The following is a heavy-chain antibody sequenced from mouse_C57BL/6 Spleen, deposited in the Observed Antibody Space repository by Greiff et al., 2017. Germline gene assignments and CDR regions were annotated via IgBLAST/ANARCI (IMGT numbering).Heavy chain of an antibody. CDR3: ARMAIYYYGSSYWYFDV. CDR1: GFTFSDYG. CDR2: ISSGSSTI. J-gene: IGHJ1*03. D-gene: IGHD1-1*01. V-gene: IGHV5-17*01. Sequence: EVKLVESGGGLVKPGGSLKLSCAASGFTFSDYGMHWVRQAPEKGLEWVAYISSGSSTIYYADTVKGRFTISRDNAKNTLFLQMTSLRSEDTAMYYCARMAIYYYGSSYWYFDVWGTGTTVTVSS.